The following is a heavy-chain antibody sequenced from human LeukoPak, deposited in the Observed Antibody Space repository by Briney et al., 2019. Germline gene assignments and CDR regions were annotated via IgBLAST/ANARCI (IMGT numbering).Heavy chain of an antibody. V-gene: IGHV5-51*01. J-gene: IGHJ3*02. CDR3: ARPSRGYYYDSSGYPDAFDI. Sequence: GESLKISCKGSGYSFTSYWIGWVRQMPGKGLEWMGIIYPGDSDTRYSPSFQGQVTISADKSTSTAYLQWSSLKASDTAMHYCARPSRGYYYDSSGYPDAFDIWGQGTMVTVSS. CDR2: IYPGDSDT. CDR1: GYSFTSYW. D-gene: IGHD3-22*01.